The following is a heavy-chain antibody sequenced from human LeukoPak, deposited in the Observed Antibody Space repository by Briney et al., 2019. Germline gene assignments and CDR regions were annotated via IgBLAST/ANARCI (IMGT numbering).Heavy chain of an antibody. D-gene: IGHD3-10*01. CDR1: GFTFPSSA. CDR3: GADPYGGPPDVFDF. V-gene: IGHV1-58*01. J-gene: IGHJ3*01. Sequence: SVKVSCKASGFTFPSSAVQWVRLARGRRLEWIGWIVVGSGNTNYAQTFQERVTITRDRSTSTAYMELSSRRSENTAVYYGGADPYGGPPDVFDFGGKGKMVTVFS. CDR2: IVVGSGNT.